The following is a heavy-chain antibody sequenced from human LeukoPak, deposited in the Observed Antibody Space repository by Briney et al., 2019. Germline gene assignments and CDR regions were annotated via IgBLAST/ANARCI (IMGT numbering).Heavy chain of an antibody. D-gene: IGHD6-19*01. CDR2: IWIKANSYAT. Sequence: GGSLRLSCAASGFTFSVSDMHWVRQASGKGLEWVGRIWIKANSYATAYAAALKGRFTSSRDDSENTAYLQMNSLRPDDTAVYYCTTYIRGLHWGQGTLVTVSS. CDR3: TTYIRGLH. CDR1: GFTFSVSD. V-gene: IGHV3-73*01. J-gene: IGHJ4*02.